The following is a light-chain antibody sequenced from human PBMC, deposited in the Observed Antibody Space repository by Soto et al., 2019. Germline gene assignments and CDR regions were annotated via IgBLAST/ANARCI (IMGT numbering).Light chain of an antibody. CDR1: SSDVGAFNY. Sequence: QPVLTQPASVSGAPRQAITIFCTGTSSDVGAFNYACWYQHHPGTAPQLIIYDVSNRPSGISNRFSGSKSGNTASLSISGLQAEDEDDYYCSSYTITCTYVFRTG. V-gene: IGLV2-14*03. CDR3: SSYTITCTYV. J-gene: IGLJ1*01. CDR2: DVS.